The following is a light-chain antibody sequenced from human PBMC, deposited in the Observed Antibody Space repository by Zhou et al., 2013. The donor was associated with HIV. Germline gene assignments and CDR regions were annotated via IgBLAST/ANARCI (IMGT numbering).Light chain of an antibody. J-gene: IGKJ1*01. CDR1: QSVSGSY. V-gene: IGKV3-20*01. Sequence: EIVLTQSPGTLSLSPGERATLSCRASQSVSGSYLAWYQQKPGQAPRLLIYDTSSRATGIPDRFSGSGSGTDFTLTISSLQPEDFATYYCLQHNSYPRTFGQGTKVEIK. CDR3: LQHNSYPRT. CDR2: DTS.